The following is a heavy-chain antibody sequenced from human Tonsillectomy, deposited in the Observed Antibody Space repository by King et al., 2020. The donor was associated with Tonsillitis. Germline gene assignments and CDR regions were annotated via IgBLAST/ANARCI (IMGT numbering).Heavy chain of an antibody. CDR3: ARDYYGARAFAI. Sequence: QLQESGPGLVKPSETLSLTCTVSGGSISSYYWSWIRQPPGKGLEWIGYIYYSGSTSYNPSLKSRVTISVDTSKNQFSLKLSSVTAADTAVYYCARDYYGARAFAIWGQGTMVTVSS. CDR2: IYYSGST. J-gene: IGHJ3*02. V-gene: IGHV4-59*01. D-gene: IGHD3-22*01. CDR1: GGSISSYY.